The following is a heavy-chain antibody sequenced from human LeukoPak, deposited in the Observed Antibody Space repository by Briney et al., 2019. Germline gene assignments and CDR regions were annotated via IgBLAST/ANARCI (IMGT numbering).Heavy chain of an antibody. CDR1: GFTFSSYG. CDR2: IRYDGSNK. CDR3: AKSAMVYDFWSGYYTGMRDDAFDI. J-gene: IGHJ3*02. D-gene: IGHD3-3*01. V-gene: IGHV3-30*02. Sequence: GGSLRLSCAASGFTFSSYGMHWVRQAPGKGLEWVAFIRYDGSNKYYADSVKGRFTISRDNSKSTLYLQMNSLRAEDTAVYYCAKSAMVYDFWSGYYTGMRDDAFDIWGQGTMVTVSS.